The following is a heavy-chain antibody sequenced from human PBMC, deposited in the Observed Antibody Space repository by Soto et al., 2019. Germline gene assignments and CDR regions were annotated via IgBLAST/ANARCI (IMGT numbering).Heavy chain of an antibody. CDR2: ISASGDST. CDR1: GVGFSNYG. CDR3: ATDPRGTDY. V-gene: IGHV3-23*01. J-gene: IGHJ4*02. Sequence: PGGSLRLSCATSGVGFSNYGMSWVRQAPGKGLEWVSGISASGDSTYYADPVKGRFTISGDNSKRTLYLQMNSLRAEDTAIYYCATDPRGTDYWGQGTQVTVS.